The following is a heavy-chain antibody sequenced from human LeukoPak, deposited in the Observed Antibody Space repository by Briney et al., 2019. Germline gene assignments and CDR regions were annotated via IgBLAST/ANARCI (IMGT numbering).Heavy chain of an antibody. D-gene: IGHD3-9*01. CDR2: TYYNSKWYT. Sequence: SQTLSLTCAISGDSVSTASNAWYWIRQSPSRGLEWLGRTYYNSKWYTDYAVSVSGRTTINPDTSRNQLSLQLSFVTPEDTAVYYCGRAEHDWGSDYWGQGTLVTVSS. J-gene: IGHJ4*02. CDR1: GDSVSTASNA. CDR3: GRAEHDWGSDY. V-gene: IGHV6-1*01.